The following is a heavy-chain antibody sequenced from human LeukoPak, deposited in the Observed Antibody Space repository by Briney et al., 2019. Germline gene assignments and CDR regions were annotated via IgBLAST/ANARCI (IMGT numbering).Heavy chain of an antibody. CDR1: GGSISSYY. D-gene: IGHD2-2*01. J-gene: IGHJ4*02. Sequence: PSETLSLTCTVSGGSISSYYWSWIRQPPGKGLEWIGYIYYSGSTNYNPSPKSRVTISVDTSKNQFSLKLSSVTAADTAVYYCASRYCSSTSCHAYFDYWGQGTLVTVSS. CDR3: ASRYCSSTSCHAYFDY. V-gene: IGHV4-59*08. CDR2: IYYSGST.